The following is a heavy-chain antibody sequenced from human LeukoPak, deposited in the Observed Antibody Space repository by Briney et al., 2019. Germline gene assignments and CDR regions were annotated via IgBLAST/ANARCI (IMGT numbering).Heavy chain of an antibody. Sequence: SETLSLTCTVSGYSIAHGFFWAWIRQLPGGGLEWLGSLYHSGTTYYNTSLKSRISTSVDTSKNQFSLKLRLVTAADTAVYYCARVEVPRDINDWYFDLWGRGTLVTVSS. CDR3: ARVEVPRDINDWYFDL. CDR1: GYSIAHGFF. D-gene: IGHD2-15*01. CDR2: LYHSGTT. J-gene: IGHJ2*01. V-gene: IGHV4-38-2*02.